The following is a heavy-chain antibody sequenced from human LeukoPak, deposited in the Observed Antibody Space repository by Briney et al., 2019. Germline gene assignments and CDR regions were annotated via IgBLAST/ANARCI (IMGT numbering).Heavy chain of an antibody. J-gene: IGHJ4*02. V-gene: IGHV4-30-2*01. CDR3: ARFRVGATNYFDY. D-gene: IGHD1-26*01. CDR2: IYHSGST. Sequence: SETLSLTCTVSGGSISSGDYYWSWIRQPPGKGLEWIGYIYHSGSTYYNPSLKSRVTISVDRSKNQFSLKLSSVTAADTAVYYCARFRVGATNYFDYWGQGTLVTVSS. CDR1: GGSISSGDYY.